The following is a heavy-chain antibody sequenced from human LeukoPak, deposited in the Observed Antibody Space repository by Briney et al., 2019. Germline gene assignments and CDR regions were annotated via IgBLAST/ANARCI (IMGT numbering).Heavy chain of an antibody. V-gene: IGHV5-51*01. CDR3: ARDKSGSASGSGRYDY. CDR1: GYSFTSYW. Sequence: GESLKISCKASGYSFTSYWIAWVRQMSGKGLEWMGIIYPGDSDTRYSPSFQGQVTISADKSISTAYLQWSSLKASDTAMYYCARDKSGSASGSGRYDYWGQGTLVTVSS. CDR2: IYPGDSDT. J-gene: IGHJ4*02. D-gene: IGHD1-26*01.